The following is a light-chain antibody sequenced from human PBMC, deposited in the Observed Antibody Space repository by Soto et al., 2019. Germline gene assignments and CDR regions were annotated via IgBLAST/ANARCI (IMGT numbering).Light chain of an antibody. CDR2: DVS. V-gene: IGLV2-14*01. CDR1: SSDVGGYNY. Sequence: QSALTQPASVSGSPGQSITISCTGTSSDVGGYNYVSWYQQHPGKAPKLMIYDVSNRPSGVSNLFSGSKSGNTASLTISGRQAEDEADYYCSSYTSSSTLVVFGGGTKLTVL. CDR3: SSYTSSSTLVV. J-gene: IGLJ2*01.